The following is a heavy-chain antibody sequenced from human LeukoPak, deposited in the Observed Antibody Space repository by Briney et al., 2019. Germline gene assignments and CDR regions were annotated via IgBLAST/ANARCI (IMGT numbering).Heavy chain of an antibody. D-gene: IGHD2-15*01. CDR2: IYYSGST. Sequence: PSETLSLTCTVSGGSISSGGYYWSWIRQPPGKGLEWIGSIYYSGSTYYNPSLKSRVTISVDTSKNQFSLKLSSVTAADTAVYYCARLSGGGGYFDYWGQGTLVTVSS. J-gene: IGHJ4*02. CDR1: GGSISSGGYY. V-gene: IGHV4-39*01. CDR3: ARLSGGGGYFDY.